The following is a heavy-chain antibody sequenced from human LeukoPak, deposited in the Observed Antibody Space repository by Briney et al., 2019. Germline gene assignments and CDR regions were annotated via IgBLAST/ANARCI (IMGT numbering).Heavy chain of an antibody. V-gene: IGHV4-59*08. J-gene: IGHJ5*02. CDR2: IYYSGST. Sequence: SETLSLTCTVSGDSISSYYWSWIRQPPGKGLEWIGYIYYSGSTNYNPSLKSRVTISVDTSKNQFSLKLSSVTAADTAVYYCARRVISEISIDKGNWLDPWGQGTLVTVSS. D-gene: IGHD3-3*01. CDR1: GDSISSYY. CDR3: ARRVISEISIDKGNWLDP.